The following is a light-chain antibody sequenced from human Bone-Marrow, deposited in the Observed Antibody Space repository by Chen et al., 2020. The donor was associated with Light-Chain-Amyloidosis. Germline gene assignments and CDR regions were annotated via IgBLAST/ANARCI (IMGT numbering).Light chain of an antibody. CDR3: SSYTSRSTLDV. CDR2: DIS. Sequence: QSALTQPASVFGSPGQSITISCTGTSSDVDGYNYVSWYQQHPGKAPKLMIYDISNRPSGVSNRFSGSKSGTTASLTISGLQAEDEADYYCSSYTSRSTLDVFGTGTKVTVL. V-gene: IGLV2-14*01. CDR1: SSDVDGYNY. J-gene: IGLJ1*01.